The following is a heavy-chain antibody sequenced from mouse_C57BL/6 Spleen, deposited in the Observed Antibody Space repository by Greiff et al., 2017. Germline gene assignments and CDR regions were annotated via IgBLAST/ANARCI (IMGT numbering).Heavy chain of an antibody. J-gene: IGHJ4*01. CDR2: INPNYGTT. D-gene: IGHD1-1*01. Sequence: EVQLQQSGPELVKPGASVKISCKASGYSFTDYNMNWVKQSNGKSLEWIVVINPNYGTTSYNQKFKGKATLTVDQSSSTAYMQLNSLTSEDSAVXYCAREGYYGSRYYAMDYWGQGTSVTVSS. CDR3: AREGYYGSRYYAMDY. V-gene: IGHV1-39*01. CDR1: GYSFTDYN.